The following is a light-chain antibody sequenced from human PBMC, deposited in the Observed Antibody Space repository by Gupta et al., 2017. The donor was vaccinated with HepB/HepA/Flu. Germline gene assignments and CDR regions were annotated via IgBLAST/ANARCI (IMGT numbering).Light chain of an antibody. CDR2: EVI. V-gene: IGLV2-23*02. Sequence: QSALTQPASVSGSPGQSITISCTGTSSDVGSYNLVSWYQQHPGKAPKLMIYEVIRRPSGVSNRFSGSKPGNTASLTISRLQTEDEADYYCCSSARGGTYVFGTGTKVTVL. CDR1: SSDVGSYNL. CDR3: CSSARGGTYV. J-gene: IGLJ1*01.